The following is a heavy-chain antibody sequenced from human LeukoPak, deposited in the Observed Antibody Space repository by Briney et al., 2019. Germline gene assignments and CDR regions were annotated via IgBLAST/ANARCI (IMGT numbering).Heavy chain of an antibody. D-gene: IGHD3-22*01. J-gene: IGHJ4*02. CDR1: GGSISSYY. Sequence: NASETLSLTCTVSGGSISSYYWSWIRQPAGKGLEWIGRIYTSGSTNYNPSLKSRVTISVDTSKNQFSLKLSSVTAADTAVYYCARDYYYDSSGYSYYFDYWGQGTLVTVSS. CDR2: IYTSGST. CDR3: ARDYYYDSSGYSYYFDY. V-gene: IGHV4-4*07.